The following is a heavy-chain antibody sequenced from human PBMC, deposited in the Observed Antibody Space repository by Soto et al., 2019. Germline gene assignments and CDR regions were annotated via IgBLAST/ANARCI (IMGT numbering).Heavy chain of an antibody. CDR1: GSTFSSYA. CDR3: AKHNYEGYYYYYGMDV. Sequence: VGSLRLSCAASGSTFSSYAMSWVRQAPGKGLEWVSAISGSGGSTYYADSVKGRFTISRDNSKNTLYLQMNSLRAEDTAVYYCAKHNYEGYYYYYGMDVWGQGTTVTVSS. CDR2: ISGSGGST. J-gene: IGHJ6*02. V-gene: IGHV3-23*01. D-gene: IGHD1-1*01.